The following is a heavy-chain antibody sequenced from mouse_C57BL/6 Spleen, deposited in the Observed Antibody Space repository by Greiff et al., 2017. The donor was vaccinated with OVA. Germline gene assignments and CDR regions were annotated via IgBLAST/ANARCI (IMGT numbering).Heavy chain of an antibody. CDR3: ARAGYYGNYAFFDY. D-gene: IGHD2-1*01. CDR1: GFTFSSYT. J-gene: IGHJ2*01. Sequence: DVMLVESGGGLVKPGGSLKLSCAASGFTFSSYTMSWVRQTPEKRLEWVATISGGGGNTYYPDSVKGRFTISRDNAKNTLYLQMSSLRSEDTALYYCARAGYYGNYAFFDYWGQGTTLTVSS. CDR2: ISGGGGNT. V-gene: IGHV5-9*01.